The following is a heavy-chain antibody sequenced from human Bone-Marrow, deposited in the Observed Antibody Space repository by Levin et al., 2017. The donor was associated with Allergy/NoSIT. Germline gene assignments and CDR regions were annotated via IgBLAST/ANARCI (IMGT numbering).Heavy chain of an antibody. J-gene: IGHJ4*02. Sequence: GASVKVSCKANGGTFSSFGITWVRQAPGEGLEWMGGIFPVLGTATYAQKFQGRLTITADESTNTGYMELSSLRSEDTALYYCARAASYSARWYSSGLDYWGQGTRVAVSS. CDR2: IFPVLGTA. CDR1: GGTFSSFG. V-gene: IGHV1-69*13. D-gene: IGHD6-13*01. CDR3: ARAASYSARWYSSGLDY.